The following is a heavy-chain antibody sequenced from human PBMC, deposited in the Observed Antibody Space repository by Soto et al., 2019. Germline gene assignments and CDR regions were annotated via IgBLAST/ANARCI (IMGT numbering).Heavy chain of an antibody. CDR2: IYWDDDK. CDR3: APLYWAASGTRYYFDY. Sequence: QITLKESGPTLVKPTQTLTLTCTFSGFSFTTDGMGVGWIRQPPGKALEWLALIYWDDDKRYSPSLKSRLPITKDASRNQVVLTLTNMDPADTATYYCAPLYWAASGTRYYFDYWGQGTLVTVSS. D-gene: IGHD6-13*01. V-gene: IGHV2-5*02. J-gene: IGHJ4*02. CDR1: GFSFTTDGMG.